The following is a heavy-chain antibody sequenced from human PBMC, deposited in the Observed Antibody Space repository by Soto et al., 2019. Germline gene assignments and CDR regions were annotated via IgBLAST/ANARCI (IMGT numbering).Heavy chain of an antibody. D-gene: IGHD1-26*01. CDR3: ARDHRTGSYSV. J-gene: IGHJ4*02. CDR1: GYTFTDYY. V-gene: IGHV1-2*02. Sequence: VASVKVSCKASGYTFTDYYIHWVRQAPGQGLEWIGWINANNGFTDYAQKFQDRFTMTRDTSINTAYMEVNSLRSDDTALYFCARDHRTGSYSVWGQGTLVTVSS. CDR2: INANNGFT.